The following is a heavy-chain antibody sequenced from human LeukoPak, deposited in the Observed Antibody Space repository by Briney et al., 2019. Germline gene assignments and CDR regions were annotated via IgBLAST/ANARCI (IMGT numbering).Heavy chain of an antibody. CDR2: IYPGDSDT. CDR3: ARQDGSAWYYFDY. CDR1: GYSFTHYW. J-gene: IGHJ4*02. D-gene: IGHD6-19*01. V-gene: IGHV5-51*01. Sequence: GESLQISCKGSGYSFTHYWIGWVRQMPGKGLEWMGIIYPGDSDTRYSPSFQGQVTISADKSISTAYLQWNSLKASDTAMYYCARQDGSAWYYFDYWGQGTLVTVSS.